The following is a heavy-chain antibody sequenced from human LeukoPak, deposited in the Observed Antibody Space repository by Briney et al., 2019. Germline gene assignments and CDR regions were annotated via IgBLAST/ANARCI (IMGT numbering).Heavy chain of an antibody. CDR1: GYTFTSYD. J-gene: IGHJ4*02. CDR2: MNPNSGNT. D-gene: IGHD5-12*01. V-gene: IGHV1-8*03. CDR3: ARRSRREVASNPFQFDY. Sequence: VASVKVSCKASGYTFTSYDINWVRQATGQGLEWMGWMNPNSGNTGYAQKFQGRVTITRNTSISTAYMELSSLRSEDTAVYYCARRSRREVASNPFQFDYWGQGTLVTVSS.